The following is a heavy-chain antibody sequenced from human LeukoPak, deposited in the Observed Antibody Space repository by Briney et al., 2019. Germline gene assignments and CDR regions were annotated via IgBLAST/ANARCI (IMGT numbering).Heavy chain of an antibody. CDR3: ASRGQAWSGYTVLGTDAFDI. D-gene: IGHD3-3*01. CDR1: GGSISSSSYY. CDR2: IYYSGST. V-gene: IGHV4-39*01. J-gene: IGHJ3*02. Sequence: SETLSLTCTVSGGSISSSSYYWGWIRQPPGKGLEWIGSIYYSGSTCYNPSLKSRVTISVDTSKNQFSLKLSSVTAADTAVYYCASRGQAWSGYTVLGTDAFDIWGQGTMVTVSS.